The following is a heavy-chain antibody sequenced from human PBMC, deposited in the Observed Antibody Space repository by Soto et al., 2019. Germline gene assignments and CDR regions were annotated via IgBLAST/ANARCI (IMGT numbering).Heavy chain of an antibody. CDR3: ARSPRVREIYYYYYMDV. V-gene: IGHV1-8*01. J-gene: IGHJ6*03. D-gene: IGHD3-10*01. Sequence: ASVKVSCKASGYTFTSYDINWVRQATGQGLEWMGWMNPNSGNTGYAQKFQGRVTMTRNTSISTAYMELSSLRSEDTAAYYCARSPRVREIYYYYYMDVWGKGTTVTVSS. CDR1: GYTFTSYD. CDR2: MNPNSGNT.